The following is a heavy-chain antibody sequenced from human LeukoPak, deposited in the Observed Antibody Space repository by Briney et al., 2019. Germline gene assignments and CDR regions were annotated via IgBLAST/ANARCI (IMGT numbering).Heavy chain of an antibody. V-gene: IGHV3-7*01. J-gene: IGHJ6*03. Sequence: GGSLRLSCAASGFTFSSYWLTWVRQAPGKGLEWVANIKQDGSEKFYVDSVKGRFTISRDSAKNSLYLQMNSLRAEDTAVYYCARAAREVRGVIITVPYYYYYMDVWGKGTTVTISS. CDR3: ARAAREVRGVIITVPYYYYYMDV. CDR2: IKQDGSEK. CDR1: GFTFSSYW. D-gene: IGHD3-10*01.